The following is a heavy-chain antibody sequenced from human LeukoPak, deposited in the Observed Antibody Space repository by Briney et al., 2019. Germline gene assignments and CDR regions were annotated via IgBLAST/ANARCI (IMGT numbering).Heavy chain of an antibody. J-gene: IGHJ4*02. CDR3: ARENTYFDILTAYYSYYFDY. CDR2: ISSGSSAI. V-gene: IGHV3-21*01. Sequence: PGRSLRLSCAASRFTFSSYEMNWVRQAPGKGLEWVSSISSGSSAIYYADSVKGRFTISRDNAKNSLYLQMNSLRAKDTAVYYCARENTYFDILTAYYSYYFDYWGQGTLVTVSS. CDR1: RFTFSSYE. D-gene: IGHD3-9*01.